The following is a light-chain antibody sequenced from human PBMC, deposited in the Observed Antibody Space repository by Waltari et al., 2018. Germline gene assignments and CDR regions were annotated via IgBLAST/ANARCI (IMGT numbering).Light chain of an antibody. CDR3: CSYANSKWV. CDR1: SSDVGGYDY. Sequence: QSVLTQPRSVSGSPGQSVAISCTGTSSDVGGYDYVSWYQQSPGKDPKVMIYGVYKRPSGVPDRFSGSKSGNTASLSISGLQAEDEADYYCCSYANSKWVFGGGTKLTVL. CDR2: GVY. J-gene: IGLJ3*02. V-gene: IGLV2-11*01.